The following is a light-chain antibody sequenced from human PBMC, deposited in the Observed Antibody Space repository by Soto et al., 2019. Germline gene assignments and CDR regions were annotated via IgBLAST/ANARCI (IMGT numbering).Light chain of an antibody. CDR1: SGHSSYA. V-gene: IGLV4-69*01. Sequence: QSVLPQSPSASASLGASVNLTGPLRSGHSSYAIAWHQQQPEKGPRYLMKLSSDGSNSKADGIPDRFSGSSSGAERYLTISSLQSEDEADDYCQTWDTGARVVFGGGTQVTVL. CDR2: LSSDGSN. J-gene: IGLJ2*01. CDR3: QTWDTGARVV.